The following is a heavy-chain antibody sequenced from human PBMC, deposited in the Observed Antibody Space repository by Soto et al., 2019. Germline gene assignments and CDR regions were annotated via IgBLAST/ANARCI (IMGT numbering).Heavy chain of an antibody. CDR3: VRTSGILSGLDV. D-gene: IGHD2-2*02. CDR2: TNSDESDT. J-gene: IGHJ6*02. Sequence: EVQLVESGGGLVQPGGSLRLSCAASGFTFSTYWMHWVRQAPGKGLVSVAPTNSDESDTTYADSVRGRFTISRDNAKNTLYLQMNSLRGEDTAVYYCVRTSGILSGLDVWGQGTSVTVSS. CDR1: GFTFSTYW. V-gene: IGHV3-74*01.